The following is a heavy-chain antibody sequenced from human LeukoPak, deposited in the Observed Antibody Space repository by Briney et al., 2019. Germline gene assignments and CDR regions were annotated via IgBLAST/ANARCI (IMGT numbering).Heavy chain of an antibody. CDR3: TTDLATVTTSPFFDY. Sequence: GGSLRLSCAASGFTFSNAWMSWVRQTPGKGLEWVGRIESKTNGGTTDYAAPVKGRFTISRDNSKNTLYLQMNSLKTEDTAVYYCTTDLATVTTSPFFDYWGQGTLVTVSS. J-gene: IGHJ4*02. CDR2: IESKTNGGTT. CDR1: GFTFSNAW. D-gene: IGHD4-11*01. V-gene: IGHV3-15*04.